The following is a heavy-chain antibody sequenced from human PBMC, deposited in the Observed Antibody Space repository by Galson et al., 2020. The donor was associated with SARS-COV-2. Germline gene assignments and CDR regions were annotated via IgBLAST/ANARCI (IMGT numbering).Heavy chain of an antibody. V-gene: IGHV5-51*01. CDR2: IYPGDSDT. J-gene: IGHJ3*02. D-gene: IGHD3-22*01. Sequence: HGESLKISCKGSGYSFTSYWIGWVRQMPGKGLEWMGIIYPGDSDTRYSPSFQGQVTISADKSISTAYQQWSSLKASDTAMYYCTRSPTRLSMIVVGPRGAFGIWGQGTMVTVS. CDR1: GYSFTSYW. CDR3: TRSPTRLSMIVVGPRGAFGI.